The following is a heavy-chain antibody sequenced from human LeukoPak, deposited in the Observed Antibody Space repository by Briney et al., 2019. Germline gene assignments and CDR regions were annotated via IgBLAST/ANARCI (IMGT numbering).Heavy chain of an antibody. V-gene: IGHV3-23*01. D-gene: IGHD6-19*01. CDR1: GFSFSNYA. J-gene: IGHJ4*02. CDR2: ISGSGGST. Sequence: GGSLRLSCAASGFSFSNYAMSWVRQAPGKGLEWVSAISGSGGSTYYADSVKGRFTISRDNSNDTLHLQMNSLTAEDTALYYCAKGDDSGWYGNFDYWGQGILVTVSS. CDR3: AKGDDSGWYGNFDY.